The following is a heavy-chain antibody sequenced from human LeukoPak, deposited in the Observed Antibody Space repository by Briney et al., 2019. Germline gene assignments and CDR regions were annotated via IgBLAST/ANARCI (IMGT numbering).Heavy chain of an antibody. CDR3: AKHGPSPSSWFGPSDY. V-gene: IGHV3-23*01. CDR2: ISDSGGST. CDR1: GFTFNSYA. D-gene: IGHD6-13*01. J-gene: IGHJ4*02. Sequence: GGSLRLSCAASGFTFNSYAMSWVRQAPGKGLGWVSIISDSGGSTYYADSVKGRFTISRDNSKNTLYLQLNSLRAEDTAVYYCAKHGPSPSSWFGPSDYWGQGTLVTVSS.